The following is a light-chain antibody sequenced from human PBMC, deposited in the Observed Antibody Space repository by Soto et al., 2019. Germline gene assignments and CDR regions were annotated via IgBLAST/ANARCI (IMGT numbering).Light chain of an antibody. CDR3: SSYAGNKRVI. V-gene: IGLV2-8*01. CDR1: SSDVGGYNY. Sequence: QSVLTQPPSASGSPGQSVTISCTGTSSDVGGYNYVSWYQLCPDKAPKLIISEATKRPSGVPDRFSGSKSGNTASLTVSGLQAEDEADYYCSSYAGNKRVIFGGGTKLTVL. J-gene: IGLJ2*01. CDR2: EAT.